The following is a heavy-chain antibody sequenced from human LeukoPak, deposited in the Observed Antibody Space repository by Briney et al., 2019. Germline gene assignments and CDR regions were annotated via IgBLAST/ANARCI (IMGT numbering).Heavy chain of an antibody. CDR3: ARDPPYGDRALDV. J-gene: IGHJ6*04. CDR2: IYSGGST. V-gene: IGHV3-53*01. D-gene: IGHD4-17*01. Sequence: GGSLRLSCAASGFTVSSNYMSWVRQAPGKGLEWVSVIYSGGSTYYADSVKGRFTISRDNSKNTLYLQVNSLRAEDTAVYYCARDPPYGDRALDVWGKGTTVTVSS. CDR1: GFTVSSNY.